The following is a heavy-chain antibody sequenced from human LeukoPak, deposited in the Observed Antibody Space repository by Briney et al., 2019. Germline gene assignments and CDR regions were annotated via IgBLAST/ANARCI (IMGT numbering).Heavy chain of an antibody. CDR1: GFTFSSYW. J-gene: IGHJ4*02. D-gene: IGHD4-17*01. CDR3: ARSMITVTTYDY. CDR2: INTDGSST. Sequence: GGSLRLSCAASGFTFSSYWMHWVRQAPGKGLVWVSRINTDGSSTNYADSVKGRFTISRDNSKNTLYLQMDSLRAEDTAVYYCARSMITVTTYDYWGQGTLVTVSS. V-gene: IGHV3-74*01.